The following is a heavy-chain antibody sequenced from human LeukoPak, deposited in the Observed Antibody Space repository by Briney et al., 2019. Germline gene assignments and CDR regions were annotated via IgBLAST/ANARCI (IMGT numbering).Heavy chain of an antibody. Sequence: PGGSLRLSCAASGFTFSNYGMHWVRQAPGKGLDWVASISYDGSSKKYVDSVKGRFTISRDNSKRTLYLQMNSLRSEDTAVYYCAKEGLRFFDFWGQGTLVTVSS. J-gene: IGHJ4*02. CDR2: ISYDGSSK. V-gene: IGHV3-30*18. D-gene: IGHD5-12*01. CDR3: AKEGLRFFDF. CDR1: GFTFSNYG.